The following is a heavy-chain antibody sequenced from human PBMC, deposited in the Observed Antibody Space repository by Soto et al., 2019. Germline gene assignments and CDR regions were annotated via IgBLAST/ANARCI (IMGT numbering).Heavy chain of an antibody. J-gene: IGHJ6*02. Sequence: VGSLRLSCAASGFTFDDYTMHWVRQAPGKGLEWVSLISWDGGSTYYADSVKGRFTISRDNSKNSLYLQMNSLRTEDTALYYCAKDIGDCSSTSCPLLDGMDVWGQGTTVTVSS. CDR1: GFTFDDYT. V-gene: IGHV3-43*01. CDR2: ISWDGGST. CDR3: AKDIGDCSSTSCPLLDGMDV. D-gene: IGHD2-2*01.